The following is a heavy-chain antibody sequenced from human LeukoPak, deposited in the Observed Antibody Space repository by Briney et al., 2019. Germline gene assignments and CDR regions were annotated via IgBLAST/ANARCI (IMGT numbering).Heavy chain of an antibody. Sequence: SETLSLTCTVSGGSISSGDYYWSWIRQPPGTGLEWLGYIYYSGSTYYNPSLKRRITISVNTSKTQFSLKLNSVTAADTAVYYCARGDTIFGVVMPGGKAFDIWGQGTMVTVSS. CDR3: ARGDTIFGVVMPGGKAFDI. CDR1: GGSISSGDYY. J-gene: IGHJ3*02. V-gene: IGHV4-30-4*08. D-gene: IGHD3-3*01. CDR2: IYYSGST.